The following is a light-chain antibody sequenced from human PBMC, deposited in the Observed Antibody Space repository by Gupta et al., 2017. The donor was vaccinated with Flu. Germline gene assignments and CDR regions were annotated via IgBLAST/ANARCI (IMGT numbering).Light chain of an antibody. CDR1: QTVSSY. J-gene: IGKJ5*01. V-gene: IGKV3-11*01. CDR2: EVS. Sequence: EIVLTQSPATLSLSPGQSASLSCTASQTVSSYLARYQQKPGRAPRPLCDEVSNRATGMPARFRGRGSGADRTLTISSLVPEDFAVYCFQRRAEWPPTLGQGTRLEMK. CDR3: QRRAEWPPT.